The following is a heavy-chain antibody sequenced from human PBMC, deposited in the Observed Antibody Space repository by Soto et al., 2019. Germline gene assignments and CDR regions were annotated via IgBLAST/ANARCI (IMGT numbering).Heavy chain of an antibody. J-gene: IGHJ4*02. D-gene: IGHD5-18*01. V-gene: IGHV3-33*01. CDR2: IWYDGSNE. CDR1: GFTFSTYG. Sequence: GGYLRLSCAASGFTFSTYGMHWVRQAPGKGLEWVAVIWYDGSNEYYADSVRGRFTISRDNSKNTLFLQMNSLTAEDTAVYYCARGYNYADYWGQGPQVTVSA. CDR3: ARGYNYADY.